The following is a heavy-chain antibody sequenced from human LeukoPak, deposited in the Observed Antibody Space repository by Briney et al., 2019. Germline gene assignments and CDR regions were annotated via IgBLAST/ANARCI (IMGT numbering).Heavy chain of an antibody. J-gene: IGHJ4*02. CDR1: GFTVSRKY. V-gene: IGHV3-66*01. Sequence: PGGSLRLSCAASGFTVSRKYMSWVRQAPGKGLEGVAGIYGGGSTFYADSVKGRFTISRDNSKNALYLQMTSLRAEDTAVYYCARDPAAAGSLPDGYFDYWGQGTLVTVSS. CDR2: IYGGGST. CDR3: ARDPAAAGSLPDGYFDY. D-gene: IGHD6-13*01.